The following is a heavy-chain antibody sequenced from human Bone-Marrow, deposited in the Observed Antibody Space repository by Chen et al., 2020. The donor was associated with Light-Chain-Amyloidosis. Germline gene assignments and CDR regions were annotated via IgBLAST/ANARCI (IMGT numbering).Heavy chain of an antibody. J-gene: IGHJ4*02. Sequence: EVQLEQSGPEVKKPGESLKISCKGSGYTFPNYWIGWVRQMPGKGLEWMGVIYPGDSDARYSPSFEGQVTISADKSITTAYLQWRSLKASDTAMYYCARQRDGYNFDYWGQGTLVTVSS. V-gene: IGHV5-51*01. CDR2: IYPGDSDA. CDR1: GYTFPNYW. CDR3: ARQRDGYNFDY. D-gene: IGHD5-12*01.